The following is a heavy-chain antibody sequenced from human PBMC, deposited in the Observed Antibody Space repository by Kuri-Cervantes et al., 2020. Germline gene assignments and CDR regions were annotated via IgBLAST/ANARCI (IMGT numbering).Heavy chain of an antibody. V-gene: IGHV3-33*01. Sequence: GGSLRLSCVGSGFSLGSHGMHWVRQTPGKGLEWVAVIWHDGKNKYCKESVKGRFTISRDNSKNTVYLQMNSLRAEDTAVYYCARAMTMVRGLIYYGMDVWGHGTTVTVSS. CDR3: ARAMTMVRGLIYYGMDV. D-gene: IGHD3-10*01. CDR2: IWHDGKNK. CDR1: GFSLGSHG. J-gene: IGHJ6*02.